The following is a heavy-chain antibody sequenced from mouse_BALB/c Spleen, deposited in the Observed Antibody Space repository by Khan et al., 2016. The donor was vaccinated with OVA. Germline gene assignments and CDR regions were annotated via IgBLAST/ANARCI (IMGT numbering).Heavy chain of an antibody. V-gene: IGHV9-3-1*01. CDR3: ARSNSYWYFDD. J-gene: IGHJ1*01. D-gene: IGHD4-1*02. CDR2: INTYTGEP. Sequence: QIQLVQSGPELKKPGETVKISCKASGYTFTNYGMNWVKQAPGKGLKWMGWINTYTGEPTYADDFKGRFAFSLETSASTAYLQINNLKNEDTATYFCARSNSYWYFDDGGAGTTVTVSS. CDR1: GYTFTNYG.